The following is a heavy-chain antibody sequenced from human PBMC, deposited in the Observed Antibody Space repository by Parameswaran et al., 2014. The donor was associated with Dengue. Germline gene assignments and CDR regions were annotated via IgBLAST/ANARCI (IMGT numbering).Heavy chain of an antibody. V-gene: IGHV4-31*02. CDR2: IYYSGST. D-gene: IGHD2-2*01. CDR3: ARVVPAAIHYFDY. J-gene: IGHJ4*02. Sequence: PGKGLEWIGYIYYSGSTYYNPSLKSRVTISVDTSKNQFSLKLSSVTAADTAVYYCARVVPAAIHYFDYWGPGNPGHRLL.